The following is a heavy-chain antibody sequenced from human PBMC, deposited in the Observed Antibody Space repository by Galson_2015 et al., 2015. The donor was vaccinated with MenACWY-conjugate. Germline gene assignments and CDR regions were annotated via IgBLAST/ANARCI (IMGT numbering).Heavy chain of an antibody. CDR1: GFTFSSHA. J-gene: IGHJ6*02. CDR2: ISGSGADT. Sequence: SLRLSCAASGFTFSSHAMTWVRQAPGKGLEWVSGISGSGADTNYADSVKGRFTISRDNSRNTLYLQMTTLRAEDTAVYYCAKRGSIYSWDYYGMDVWGQGTTVTVSS. V-gene: IGHV3-23*01. D-gene: IGHD2-15*01. CDR3: AKRGSIYSWDYYGMDV.